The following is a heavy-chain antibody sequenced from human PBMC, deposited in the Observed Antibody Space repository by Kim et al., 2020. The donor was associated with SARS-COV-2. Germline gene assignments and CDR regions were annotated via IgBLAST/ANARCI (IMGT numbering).Heavy chain of an antibody. CDR3: TTDLGITMIVVDTGFDY. Sequence: GGSLRLSCAASGFTFSNDWMSWVRQAPGKGLEWVGRIKSKIDGGTTDYAAAVKGRFTISSDDSKNTLYLQMNSLKTEDTAVYYCTTDLGITMIVVDTGFDYWGQGTLVTVSS. CDR2: IKSKIDGGTT. CDR1: GFTFSNDW. V-gene: IGHV3-15*01. J-gene: IGHJ4*02. D-gene: IGHD3-22*01.